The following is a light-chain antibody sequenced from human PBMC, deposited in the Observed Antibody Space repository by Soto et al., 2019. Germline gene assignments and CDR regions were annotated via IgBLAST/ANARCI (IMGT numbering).Light chain of an antibody. V-gene: IGLV2-23*01. CDR3: CSYADSRVYV. Sequence: QSVLTQPASVSGSPGQSITISCTGTSSDIGTYNLVSWYQQHPDKAPKLMIYEGSKRPSGLSNRFSGSKSGNTASLTISGLQAEDEADYYCCSYADSRVYVFGSGTKVTVL. CDR1: SSDIGTYNL. J-gene: IGLJ1*01. CDR2: EGS.